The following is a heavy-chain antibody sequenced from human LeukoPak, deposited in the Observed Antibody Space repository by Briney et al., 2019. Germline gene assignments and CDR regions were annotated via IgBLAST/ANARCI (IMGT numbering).Heavy chain of an antibody. CDR2: INHSGST. V-gene: IGHV4-34*01. CDR1: GGSFSGYY. J-gene: IGHJ4*02. CDR3: ARGLRPRLDFDY. Sequence: SETLSLTCAVYGGSFSGYYWSWIRQPPGKGLEWIGEINHSGSTNYNPSLKSRITISVDTSKNQFSLKLSSVTAADTAVYYCARGLRPRLDFDYWGQGTLVTVSS.